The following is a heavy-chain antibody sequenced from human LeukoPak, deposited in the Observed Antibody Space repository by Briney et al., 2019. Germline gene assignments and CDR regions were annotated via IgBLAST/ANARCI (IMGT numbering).Heavy chain of an antibody. V-gene: IGHV5-10-1*01. D-gene: IGHD3-22*01. CDR2: IDPSDSYT. CDR1: GYSFTSYW. Sequence: GESLKISCKGSGYSFTSYWISWVRQMPGKGLEWMGRIDPSDSYTNYSPSFQGHVTISADKSISTAYLQWSSLKASDTAMYYCARHFTDSSGYSFDAFDIWGQGTMVTVSS. CDR3: ARHFTDSSGYSFDAFDI. J-gene: IGHJ3*02.